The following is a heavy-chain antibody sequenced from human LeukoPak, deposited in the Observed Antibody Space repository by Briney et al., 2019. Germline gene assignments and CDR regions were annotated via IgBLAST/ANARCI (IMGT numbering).Heavy chain of an antibody. CDR2: IRSNSDGGTI. CDR3: ATDFYDST. V-gene: IGHV3-15*01. D-gene: IGHD3-22*01. CDR1: GFTFSSYA. Sequence: GGSLRLSCAASGFTFSSYAMSWVRQAPGKGLEWVGRIRSNSDGGTIDYAAPVKGRFTLSRDDSKNTLYLQMNSLQTEDTAVYYCATDFYDSTWGQGTLVTVSS. J-gene: IGHJ5*02.